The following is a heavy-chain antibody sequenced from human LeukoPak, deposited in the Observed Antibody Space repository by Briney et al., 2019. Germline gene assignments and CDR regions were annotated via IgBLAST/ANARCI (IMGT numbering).Heavy chain of an antibody. D-gene: IGHD3-10*01. CDR3: TTDIVMVRGVIITGRDY. J-gene: IGHJ4*02. CDR2: ICNYNGKA. CDR1: VYTFTKYG. Sequence: GSVKDSCKASVYTFTKYGINWVRPAPGQGVEWMGGICNYNGKANYPQNLQGRVTMTTDTSTSTAYMEGRSLKAEDTDVYYCTTDIVMVRGVIITGRDYWGQGTLVTVSS. V-gene: IGHV1-18*01.